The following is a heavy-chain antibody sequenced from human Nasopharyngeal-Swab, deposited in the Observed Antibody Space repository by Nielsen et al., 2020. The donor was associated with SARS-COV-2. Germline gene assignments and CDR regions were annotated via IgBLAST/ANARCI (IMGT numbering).Heavy chain of an antibody. CDR1: GFTFSDSA. D-gene: IGHD2-15*01. Sequence: GESLKISCAASGFTFSDSAIHWVRQASGEGLEWVDRIRSKGNNYATAYSASVKGRFIIFRDDPTNTAYLQMNSLKTEDTAMYYCTRCGGGCYSGRDYWGQGTLVTVSS. V-gene: IGHV3-73*01. J-gene: IGHJ4*02. CDR2: IRSKGNNYAT. CDR3: TRCGGGCYSGRDY.